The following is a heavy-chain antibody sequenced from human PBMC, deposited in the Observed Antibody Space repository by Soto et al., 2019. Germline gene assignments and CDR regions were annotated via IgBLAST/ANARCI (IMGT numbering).Heavy chain of an antibody. CDR1: GFTFSSYA. V-gene: IGHV3-30*18. CDR2: ISYDGSNK. Sequence: GSLRLSCAASGFTFSSYAMHWVRQAPGKGLEWVAVISYDGSNKYYADSVKGRFTISRDNSKNTLYLQMNSLRAEDTAVYYCAKSTHYYDSPNWFDPWGQGTLVTVSS. J-gene: IGHJ5*02. D-gene: IGHD3-22*01. CDR3: AKSTHYYDSPNWFDP.